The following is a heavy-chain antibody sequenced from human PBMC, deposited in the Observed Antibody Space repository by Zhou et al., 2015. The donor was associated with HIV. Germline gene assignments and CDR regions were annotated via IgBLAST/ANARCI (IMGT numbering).Heavy chain of an antibody. CDR2: IIPILGIA. CDR1: GGTFSSYT. CDR3: AREQGYSNYPIYYYGMDV. Sequence: QVQLVQSGAEVKKPGSSVKVSCKASGGTFSSYTISWVRQAPGQGLEWMGRIIPILGIANYAQKFQGRVTITADKSTSTAYMELSSLRSEDTAVYYCAREQGYSNYPIYYYGMDVWGQGTTVTVSS. D-gene: IGHD4-11*01. J-gene: IGHJ6*02. V-gene: IGHV1-69*08.